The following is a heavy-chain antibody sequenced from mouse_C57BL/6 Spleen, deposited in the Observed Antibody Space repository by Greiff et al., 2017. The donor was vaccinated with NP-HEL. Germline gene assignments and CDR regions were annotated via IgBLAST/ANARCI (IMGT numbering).Heavy chain of an antibody. CDR2: IRNKDNGYTT. D-gene: IGHD2-4*01. CDR3: ARYDYDSWFAY. Sequence: EVQLVESGGGLVQPGGSLSLSCAASGFTFTDYYMSWVRQPPGKALEWLGFIRNKDNGYTTEYSASVKGRFTISRDNSKSILYLQMNALRAEDSATYYCARYDYDSWFAYWGQGTLVTVSA. J-gene: IGHJ3*01. V-gene: IGHV7-3*01. CDR1: GFTFTDYY.